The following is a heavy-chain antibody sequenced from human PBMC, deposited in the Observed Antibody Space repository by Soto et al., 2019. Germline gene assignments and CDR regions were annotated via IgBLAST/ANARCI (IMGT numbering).Heavy chain of an antibody. D-gene: IGHD3-16*02. CDR2: IYPTDGGT. CDR1: GYTFTNYY. J-gene: IGHJ4*02. V-gene: IGHV1-2*02. CDR3: ASGRYRGRSESSFAY. Sequence: QVQLVQSWAEVKKPGASMKVSCKASGYTFTNYYIYWVRQAPGQGLEWMGWIYPTDGGTNYAQKFQGRVTLTRDTSSITAYRSLRKLSSDDTAVYYCASGRYRGRSESSFAYWGQGTLITVS.